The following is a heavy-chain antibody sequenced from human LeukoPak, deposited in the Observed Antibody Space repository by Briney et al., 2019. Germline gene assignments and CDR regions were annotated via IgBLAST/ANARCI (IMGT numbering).Heavy chain of an antibody. Sequence: ASVKVSCKASGYTFTSYYMHWVRQAPGQGLEWMGIINPSGGSTSYAQKFQGRVTMTRDTSTSTVYMELSSLRSEDTAVYYCATEVRQQLVRFPLDYWGQGTLVTVSS. CDR2: INPSGGST. V-gene: IGHV1-46*01. CDR1: GYTFTSYY. CDR3: ATEVRQQLVRFPLDY. J-gene: IGHJ4*02. D-gene: IGHD6-13*01.